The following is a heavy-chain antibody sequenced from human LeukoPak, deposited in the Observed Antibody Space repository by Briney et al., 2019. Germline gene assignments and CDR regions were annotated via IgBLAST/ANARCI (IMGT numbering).Heavy chain of an antibody. CDR2: IRYDGSDK. D-gene: IGHD3-10*01. Sequence: PGGSLRLSCAASGFTFNNYDMHWVRQAPGKGLEWVAFIRYDGSDKYHADSVRGRFTISRDNSKNTLYLQMNSLRVEDTAVYYCAKDGGGSGGRQGLWVIYYYYYMDVWGKGTTVTVSS. J-gene: IGHJ6*03. CDR1: GFTFNNYD. CDR3: AKDGGGSGGRQGLWVIYYYYYMDV. V-gene: IGHV3-30*02.